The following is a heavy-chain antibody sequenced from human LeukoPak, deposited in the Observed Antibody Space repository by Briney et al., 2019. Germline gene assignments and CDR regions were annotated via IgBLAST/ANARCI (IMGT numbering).Heavy chain of an antibody. D-gene: IGHD2-2*01. V-gene: IGHV3-30*18. CDR3: AKNLEGYCSSTSCYGGSDY. CDR2: MSRDGSDK. CDR1: GFMFGIYG. J-gene: IGHJ4*02. Sequence: GGSLRLSCAASGFMFGIYGMHWVRQAPGKGLEWVAVMSRDGSDKYYADSVKGRFTISRDNSKNTLYLQMNSLRAEDTAVYYCAKNLEGYCSSTSCYGGSDYWGQGTLVTVSS.